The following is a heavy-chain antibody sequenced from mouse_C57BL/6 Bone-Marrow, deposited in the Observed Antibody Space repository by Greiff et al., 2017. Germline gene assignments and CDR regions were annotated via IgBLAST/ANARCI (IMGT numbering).Heavy chain of an antibody. CDR1: GYAFSSYW. J-gene: IGHJ4*01. V-gene: IGHV1-80*01. Sequence: QVQLKQSGAELVKPGASVKISCKSSGYAFSSYWMTWVKQRPGTGLEWIVQIYPGDGDTPYNGKFKGKATLTADKSSSTAYMQLSSLTSEDSAVYFCARLILRYYAMDYWGQGTSVTVSS. CDR3: ARLILRYYAMDY. CDR2: IYPGDGDT. D-gene: IGHD1-1*01.